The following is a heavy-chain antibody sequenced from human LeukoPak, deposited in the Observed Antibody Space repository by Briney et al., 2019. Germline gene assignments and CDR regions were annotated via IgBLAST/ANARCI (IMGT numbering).Heavy chain of an antibody. Sequence: PGTSLRLSCAASGFTFSNYAMHWVRQAPGKGLEWVAVRSYDGSNKYYADSVKGRFTISRDNAKNSLYLQMNSLRAEDTAVYYCAKDPNPKPYYDFWSGYRPFDYWGQGTLVTVSS. CDR1: GFTFSNYA. D-gene: IGHD3-3*01. CDR3: AKDPNPKPYYDFWSGYRPFDY. V-gene: IGHV3-30*04. CDR2: RSYDGSNK. J-gene: IGHJ4*02.